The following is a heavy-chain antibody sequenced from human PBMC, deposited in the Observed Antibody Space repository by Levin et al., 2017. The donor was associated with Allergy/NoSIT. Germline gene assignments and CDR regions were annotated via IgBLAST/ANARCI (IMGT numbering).Heavy chain of an antibody. D-gene: IGHD3-10*01. Sequence: GGSLRLSCAASGFTFSTYGMHWVRQAPGKGLEWVALISFDGSHAYYADSVKGRFTISRDNSENSLYLQMNSLRADDTAVYYCSKYARAGTDAYYDSLDVWGKGTTVTVSS. V-gene: IGHV3-30*18. J-gene: IGHJ6*03. CDR3: SKYARAGTDAYYDSLDV. CDR2: ISFDGSHA. CDR1: GFTFSTYG.